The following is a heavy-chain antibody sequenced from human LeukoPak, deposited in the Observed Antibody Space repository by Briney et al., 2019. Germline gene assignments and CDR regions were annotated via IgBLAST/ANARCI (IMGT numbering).Heavy chain of an antibody. CDR3: AREFVQGSSLPYFDY. Sequence: PSETLSLTCTVSGGSITSSHWWGWVRQPPGKGLEWVGEIYHSGSTNSNPSLKSRVTISVDKSKNQFSLRLNSVTAADTAVYYCAREFVQGSSLPYFDYWGQGTLVTVSS. CDR2: IYHSGST. J-gene: IGHJ4*02. CDR1: GGSITSSHW. V-gene: IGHV4-4*02. D-gene: IGHD1-26*01.